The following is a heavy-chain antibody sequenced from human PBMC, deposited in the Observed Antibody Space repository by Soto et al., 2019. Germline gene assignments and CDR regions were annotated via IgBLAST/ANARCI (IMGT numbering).Heavy chain of an antibody. V-gene: IGHV3-23*01. CDR2: IRGSGGST. Sequence: GGSLRLSCAASGFTFSTYAMNWVRQAPGKGLEWVSGIRGSGGSTYYADSVKGRFTISRDNSKNRLYLQMNSLRAEDTAVYYCAKDRAYSSMYVDYWGQGTLVTVSS. CDR1: GFTFSTYA. J-gene: IGHJ4*02. D-gene: IGHD6-13*01. CDR3: AKDRAYSSMYVDY.